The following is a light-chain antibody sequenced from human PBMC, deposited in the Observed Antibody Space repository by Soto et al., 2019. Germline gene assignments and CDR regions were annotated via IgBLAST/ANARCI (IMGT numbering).Light chain of an antibody. J-gene: IGLJ2*01. Sequence: QSALTQPPSASGSPGQSVTISCTGTSSDVGGYNYVSWYQQQPGKAPKLMIYEVSERPSGVPDRFSGSKSGNTASLTVSGLQAEDEADYYCSSYAGGNKLLFGGGTKLTVL. CDR3: SSYAGGNKLL. CDR2: EVS. V-gene: IGLV2-8*01. CDR1: SSDVGGYNY.